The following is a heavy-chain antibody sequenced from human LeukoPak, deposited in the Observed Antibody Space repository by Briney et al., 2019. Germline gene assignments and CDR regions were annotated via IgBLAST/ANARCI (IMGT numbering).Heavy chain of an antibody. CDR2: ISSSGSTI. CDR3: ARDTVYSSGWYAY. J-gene: IGHJ4*02. V-gene: IGHV3-11*01. Sequence: GGSLRLSCAASGVTFSDYYMSWIREAPGKGLEWVSYISSSGSTIYYADSVKGRFTISRDNAKNSLYLQMNSLRAEDTAVYYCARDTVYSSGWYAYWGQGTLVTVSS. D-gene: IGHD6-19*01. CDR1: GVTFSDYY.